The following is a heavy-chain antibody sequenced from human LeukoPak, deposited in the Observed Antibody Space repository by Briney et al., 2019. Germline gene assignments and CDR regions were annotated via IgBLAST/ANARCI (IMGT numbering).Heavy chain of an antibody. Sequence: PGGSLRLSCAASGFTFTDYYMNWFRQAPGKGLEWVAVISFDGNNKHYADSVKGRFTISRDNSKKTVHLEMNSLRTDDTAVYYCAKEMASPNTHFDFWGQGTLVTVSS. CDR2: ISFDGNNK. CDR3: AKEMASPNTHFDF. CDR1: GFTFTDYY. V-gene: IGHV3-30*18. D-gene: IGHD5-24*01. J-gene: IGHJ4*02.